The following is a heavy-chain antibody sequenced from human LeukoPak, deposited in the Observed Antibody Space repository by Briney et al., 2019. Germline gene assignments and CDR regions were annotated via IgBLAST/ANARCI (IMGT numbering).Heavy chain of an antibody. CDR1: GFTFSRYW. J-gene: IGHJ4*02. V-gene: IGHV3-7*01. D-gene: IGHD2-2*01. CDR3: ASGVSSTSCYVDY. Sequence: GGSLRLSCAASGFTFSRYWMSWVRQDPGKGLEWVANIKLDGSEKYYVDSVKGRFTISRDNAKNSLYLQMNSLRAEDTAVYYCASGVSSTSCYVDYWGQGTLVTVSS. CDR2: IKLDGSEK.